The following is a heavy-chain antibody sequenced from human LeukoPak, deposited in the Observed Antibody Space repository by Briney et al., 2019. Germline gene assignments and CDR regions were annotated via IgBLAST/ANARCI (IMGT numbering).Heavy chain of an antibody. Sequence: ASVKVSCKASGGTFISYVISWVRQAPGQGLEWMGRIIPNFGTANYAHKFQGRVTITTDESTSTAYMELSSLRSEDTAVYYCAGRIVGATIPPKAFDIWGRGTMVTVSS. J-gene: IGHJ3*02. CDR1: GGTFISYV. D-gene: IGHD1-26*01. CDR2: IIPNFGTA. CDR3: AGRIVGATIPPKAFDI. V-gene: IGHV1-69*05.